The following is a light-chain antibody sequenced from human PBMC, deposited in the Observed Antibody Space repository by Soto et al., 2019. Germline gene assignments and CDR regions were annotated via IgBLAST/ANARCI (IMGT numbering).Light chain of an antibody. Sequence: QSALTQPASVSGAPGQSITISCTGTSSDIGKSYDVSWYQHHPGKAPKLIISGVTNRPSGVPDRFSGSKSGTTASLTITGLQAEDEADYYCRSYASSPSCHVVFGGGTKLTVL. V-gene: IGLV2-14*03. CDR3: RSYASSPSCHVV. CDR2: GVT. CDR1: SSDIGKSYD. J-gene: IGLJ2*01.